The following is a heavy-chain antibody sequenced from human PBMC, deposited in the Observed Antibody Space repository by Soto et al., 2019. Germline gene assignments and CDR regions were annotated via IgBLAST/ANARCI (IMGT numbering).Heavy chain of an antibody. V-gene: IGHV1-18*01. D-gene: IGHD2-15*01. CDR2: SSAVNENT. CDR1: GYSFTTYG. Sequence: QVQLVQSGAEVKKPGASVKFSCKAPGYSFTTYGISWVRQAPGQGLERKGWSSAVNENTHYAHTVQGRVTMTTDTSTTPAYMELRSLRSDDTAVYCCAREYCSGVSCYGPGYWGKGTLVTVSS. J-gene: IGHJ4*02. CDR3: AREYCSGVSCYGPGY.